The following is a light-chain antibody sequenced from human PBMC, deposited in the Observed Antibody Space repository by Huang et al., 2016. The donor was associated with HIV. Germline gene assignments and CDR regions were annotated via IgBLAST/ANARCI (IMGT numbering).Light chain of an antibody. CDR1: ESISGN. CDR3: QQYNNWPQEVT. CDR2: DES. Sequence: EVVMTQSPPTLSMSPGERVTPACRASESISGNLAWYQQKPGQAPRLLIYDESTRATGIPARFSGSGSGTEFTLTISSLQSEDFALYYCQQYNNWPQEVTFGQGTKLEI. V-gene: IGKV3-15*01. J-gene: IGKJ2*01.